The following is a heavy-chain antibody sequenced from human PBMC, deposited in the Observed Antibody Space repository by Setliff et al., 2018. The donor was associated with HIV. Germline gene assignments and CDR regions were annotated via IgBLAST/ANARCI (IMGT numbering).Heavy chain of an antibody. V-gene: IGHV4-39*01. CDR2: IYYSGST. D-gene: IGHD5-18*01. CDR1: GGSISSGSYY. Sequence: PSETLSLTCTVSGGSISSGSYYWGWIRQPPGKGLEWIGSIYYSGSTYYNPSLQSRVTISVDTSKNLFSLRLSSVTASDTAVYYCARGGYSYGFGRHRAYFQYWGQGTQVTVSS. J-gene: IGHJ1*01. CDR3: ARGGYSYGFGRHRAYFQY.